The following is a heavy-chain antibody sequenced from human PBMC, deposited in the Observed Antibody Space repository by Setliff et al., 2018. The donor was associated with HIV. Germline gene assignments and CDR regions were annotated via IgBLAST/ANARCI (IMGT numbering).Heavy chain of an antibody. CDR2: ISAYNGNT. CDR3: ARVADTILSRVGATRWFDP. CDR1: GFTLNSYG. Sequence: ASVKVSCKASGFTLNSYGITWVRQAPGQGLQWMGWISAYNGNTNYAQKVQGIVRMTTDTSTNTAYMELRNLRSDDTAVYYCARVADTILSRVGATRWFDPWGQGTLVTVSS. J-gene: IGHJ5*02. D-gene: IGHD1-26*01. V-gene: IGHV1-18*01.